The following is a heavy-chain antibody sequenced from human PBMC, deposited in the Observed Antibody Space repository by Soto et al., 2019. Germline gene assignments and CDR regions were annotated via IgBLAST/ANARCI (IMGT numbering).Heavy chain of an antibody. Sequence: SVKASCMVSGPIFSSYALSWERQLAGQWIDWIGAIIPIFGTANYAPKFQGRVTITADKSTSTAYMELSILRTEDTAVYYCSIPGIAAAGMRRNAFDIWGQGTMVTVSS. V-gene: IGHV1-69*06. J-gene: IGHJ3*02. CDR1: GPIFSSYA. CDR3: SIPGIAAAGMRRNAFDI. D-gene: IGHD6-13*01. CDR2: IIPIFGTA.